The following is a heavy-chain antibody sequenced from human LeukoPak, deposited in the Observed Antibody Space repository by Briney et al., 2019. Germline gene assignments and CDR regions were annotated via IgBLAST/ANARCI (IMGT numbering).Heavy chain of an antibody. CDR1: GYTFTSYG. CDR2: ISAYNGNT. V-gene: IGHV1-18*01. J-gene: IGHJ6*02. D-gene: IGHD6-19*01. CDR3: ARVSSAVAPQEGGGMDV. Sequence: GASVKVSCKASGYTFTSYGISWVRQAPGQGLEWMGWISAYNGNTNYAQKLQGRVTMTTDTSTSTAYMELRSLRSDDTAVYYCARVSSAVAPQEGGGMDVWGQGTTVTVSS.